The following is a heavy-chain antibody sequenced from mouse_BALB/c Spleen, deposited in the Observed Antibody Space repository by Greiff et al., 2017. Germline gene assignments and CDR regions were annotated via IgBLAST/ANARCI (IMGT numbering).Heavy chain of an antibody. CDR1: GYTFTSYW. Sequence: VQLQQSGAELVKPGASVKLSCKASGYTFTSYWMHWVKQRPGQGLEWIGEINPSNGRTNYNEKFKSKATLTVDKSSSTAYMQLSSLTSEDSAVYYCAREGYGYDWYFDVWGAGTTVTVSS. CDR3: AREGYGYDWYFDV. J-gene: IGHJ1*01. D-gene: IGHD2-2*01. V-gene: IGHV1S81*02. CDR2: INPSNGRT.